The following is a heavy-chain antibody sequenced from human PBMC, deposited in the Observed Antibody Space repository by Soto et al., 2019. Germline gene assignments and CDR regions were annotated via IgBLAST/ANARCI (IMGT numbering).Heavy chain of an antibody. CDR2: IDYSGST. J-gene: IGHJ6*02. D-gene: IGHD5-18*01. V-gene: IGHV4-39*01. CDR3: ASHGGIQLWYYYYYGMDV. Sequence: SETLSLTCTVSGGSISSSSDYWGWIRQPPGKGLEWIGSIDYSGSTYYNPSLKSRVTISVDTSKNQFSLKLSSVTAADTAVYYCASHGGIQLWYYYYYGMDVWGQGTTVTVS. CDR1: GGSISSSSDY.